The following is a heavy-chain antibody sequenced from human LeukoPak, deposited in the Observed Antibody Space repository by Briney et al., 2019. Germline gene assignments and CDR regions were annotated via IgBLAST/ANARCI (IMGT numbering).Heavy chain of an antibody. CDR1: GLSFSSYA. CDR3: AKNGLWFGELLGDY. J-gene: IGHJ4*02. V-gene: IGHV3-23*01. CDR2: ISSSADST. D-gene: IGHD3-10*01. Sequence: GGSLRLSCAASGLSFSSYAMSWVRQAPGKGLEWVSVISSSADSTYYADSVKGRFTISRDNSKNMLYLQMHSLRAEDTAVYYCAKNGLWFGELLGDYWGQGTLVTV.